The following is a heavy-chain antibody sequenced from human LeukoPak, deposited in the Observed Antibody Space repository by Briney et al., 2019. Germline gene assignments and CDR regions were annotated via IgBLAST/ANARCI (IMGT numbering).Heavy chain of an antibody. D-gene: IGHD6-13*01. J-gene: IGHJ4*02. V-gene: IGHV3-48*04. Sequence: PGGSLRLSCAASGFTFSSYSMNWVRQAPGKGLEWVSYISSSSSTIYYADSVKGRFTISRDNAKNSLYLQMNSLRAEDTAVYYCAKAKQQLVKNYFDYWGQGTLVTVSS. CDR2: ISSSSSTI. CDR3: AKAKQQLVKNYFDY. CDR1: GFTFSSYS.